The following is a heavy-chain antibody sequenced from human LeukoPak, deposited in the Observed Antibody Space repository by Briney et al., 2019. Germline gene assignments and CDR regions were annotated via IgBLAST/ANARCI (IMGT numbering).Heavy chain of an antibody. J-gene: IGHJ4*02. Sequence: GGSLRLSCAASGFTFSSYTMNWVRQAPGRGLEWVSSISTSSRFVYYADSLKGRFTISRDNSKNTLYMQMNSLRAEDTAVYFCAKGMVRGIINNYFDYWGPGTLVTVSS. CDR1: GFTFSSYT. CDR2: ISTSSRFV. CDR3: AKGMVRGIINNYFDY. V-gene: IGHV3-21*04. D-gene: IGHD3-10*01.